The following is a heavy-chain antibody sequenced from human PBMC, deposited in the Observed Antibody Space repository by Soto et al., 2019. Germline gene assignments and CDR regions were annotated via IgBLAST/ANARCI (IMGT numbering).Heavy chain of an antibody. Sequence: PSETLSLTCAVSGGSISTSNWWSWVRQPPGKGLEWIGEVYHSGSTNYNPSGGSTSYAQKFQGRVTMTRDTSTSTVYMELSSLRSADTAVDYCARGRYYDSSGSLSVWGHGTLVTVSS. CDR3: ARGRYYDSSGSLSV. D-gene: IGHD3-22*01. V-gene: IGHV4-4*02. CDR2: VYHSGST. CDR1: GGSISTSNW. J-gene: IGHJ4*01.